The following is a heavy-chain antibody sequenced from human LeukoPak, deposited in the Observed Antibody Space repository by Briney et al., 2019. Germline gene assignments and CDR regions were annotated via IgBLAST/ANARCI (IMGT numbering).Heavy chain of an antibody. V-gene: IGHV3-23*01. CDR3: ANWLGGTVGSYFVC. CDR1: GFTFSNYA. D-gene: IGHD6-19*01. Sequence: GGSLRLSCAASGFTFSNYAMSWVRQAPGQGLEWVSAISTGGSDTYYADSVKGRFTISRDNSKNTLYLQMNSLRAEDTAVYYCANWLGGTVGSYFVCWGQGTLVTVSS. J-gene: IGHJ4*02. CDR2: ISTGGSDT.